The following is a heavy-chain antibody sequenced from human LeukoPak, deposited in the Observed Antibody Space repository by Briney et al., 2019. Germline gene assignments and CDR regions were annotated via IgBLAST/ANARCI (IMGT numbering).Heavy chain of an antibody. CDR1: GYTFTSNY. J-gene: IGHJ4*02. CDR3: ARDQDGFDY. V-gene: IGHV1-46*01. Sequence: ASVKVSCKASGYTFTSNYIHWVRQAPGQGLEWMGMIYPRDGSTSYAQKFQGRVTVTRDTSTSTVHMDLSGLRSEATAVYYCARDQDGFDYWGQGTLVTVSS. CDR2: IYPRDGST.